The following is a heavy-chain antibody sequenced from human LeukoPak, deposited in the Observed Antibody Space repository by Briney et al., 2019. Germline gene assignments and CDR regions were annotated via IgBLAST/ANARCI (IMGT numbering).Heavy chain of an antibody. V-gene: IGHV3-53*01. CDR2: IYSGGST. Sequence: PGGSLRLSCAASGFTVSSNYMSWVRQAPGKGLEWVSVIYSGGSTYYADSVKGRFTISRDNSKNTLYLQMNSLRAEDTAVYYCAKGGSHTVYGELDYWGQGTLVTVSS. CDR3: AKGGSHTVYGELDY. CDR1: GFTVSSNY. J-gene: IGHJ4*02. D-gene: IGHD2/OR15-2a*01.